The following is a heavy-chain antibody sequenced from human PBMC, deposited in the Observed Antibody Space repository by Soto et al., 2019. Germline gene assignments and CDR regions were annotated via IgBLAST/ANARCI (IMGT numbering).Heavy chain of an antibody. CDR3: ARDKATAMVRGVSWFDP. Sequence: SETLSLTCTVSGGSISSYYWSWIRQPPGKGLEWVGYIYYSGSTNYNPSLKSRVTISVDTSKDQFSLKLSSVTAADTAVYYCARDKATAMVRGVSWFDPWGQGTLVTVS. J-gene: IGHJ5*02. V-gene: IGHV4-59*01. CDR2: IYYSGST. D-gene: IGHD5-18*01. CDR1: GGSISSYY.